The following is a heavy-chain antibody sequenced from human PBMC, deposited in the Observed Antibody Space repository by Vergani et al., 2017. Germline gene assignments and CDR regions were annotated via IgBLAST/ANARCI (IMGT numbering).Heavy chain of an antibody. Sequence: VQLVESGGGVVQPGRSLRLSCAASGFTFSSYWMSWVRQAPGKGLEWVANIKQDGSEKYYVDSVKGRFTISRDNAKNSLYLQMNSLRAEDTAVYYCARDGDNDILTGYYRPPYYFDYWGQGTLVTVSS. CDR3: ARDGDNDILTGYYRPPYYFDY. J-gene: IGHJ4*02. D-gene: IGHD3-9*01. V-gene: IGHV3-7*01. CDR1: GFTFSSYW. CDR2: IKQDGSEK.